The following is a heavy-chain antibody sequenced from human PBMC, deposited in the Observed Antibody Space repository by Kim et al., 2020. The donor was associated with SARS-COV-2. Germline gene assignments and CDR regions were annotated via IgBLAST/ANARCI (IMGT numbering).Heavy chain of an antibody. J-gene: IGHJ4*02. CDR2: ISSSSSYI. D-gene: IGHD2-2*01. CDR1: GFTFSSYS. V-gene: IGHV3-21*01. Sequence: GGSLRLSCAASGFTFSSYSMNWVRQAPGKGLEWVSSISSSSSYIYYADSVKGRFTISRDNAKNSLYLQMNSLRAEDTTVYYCARGGYCSSTSCLDYWGQGTLVTVSS. CDR3: ARGGYCSSTSCLDY.